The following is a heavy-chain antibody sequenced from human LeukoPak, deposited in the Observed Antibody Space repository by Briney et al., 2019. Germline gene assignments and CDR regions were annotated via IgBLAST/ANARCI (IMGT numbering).Heavy chain of an antibody. D-gene: IGHD6-13*01. V-gene: IGHV3-23*01. CDR2: ISGSGGST. J-gene: IGHJ4*02. Sequence: GGSLRLSCAASGFTFSSYAMSWVRQAPGKGLEWVSAISGSGGSTYHADSVKGRFTISRDNAKNTLYLQMNSLRAEDTAVYYCAKAGTGYYFDYWGQGTLVTVSS. CDR1: GFTFSSYA. CDR3: AKAGTGYYFDY.